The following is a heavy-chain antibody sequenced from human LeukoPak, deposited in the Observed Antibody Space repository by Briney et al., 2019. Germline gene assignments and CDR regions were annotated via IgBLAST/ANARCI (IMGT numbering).Heavy chain of an antibody. J-gene: IGHJ4*02. D-gene: IGHD3-22*01. V-gene: IGHV3-21*01. CDR2: ISISSSYI. Sequence: GGSLRLSCAASGFTFSSYSINWVRQAPGKGLEWVSSISISSSYIYYADSVKGRFTISRDNAKNSLYLQMNSLRAEDTAVYYCARGPQKNGLSSGYPGYFDYWGRGTLVTVSS. CDR1: GFTFSSYS. CDR3: ARGPQKNGLSSGYPGYFDY.